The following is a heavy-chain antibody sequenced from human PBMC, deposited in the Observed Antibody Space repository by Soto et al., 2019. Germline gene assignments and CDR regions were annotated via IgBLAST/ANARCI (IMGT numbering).Heavy chain of an antibody. CDR2: IYYSGST. J-gene: IGHJ4*02. Sequence: SETLSLTCTVSGGSISSGGYYWSWIRQHPGKGLEWIGYIYYSGSTYYNPSLKSRVTISVDTSKNQFSLKLSSVTAADTAVYYCARLNSRNCSGGSCLTNWGQGTLVTVSS. CDR1: GGSISSGGYY. V-gene: IGHV4-31*03. D-gene: IGHD2-15*01. CDR3: ARLNSRNCSGGSCLTN.